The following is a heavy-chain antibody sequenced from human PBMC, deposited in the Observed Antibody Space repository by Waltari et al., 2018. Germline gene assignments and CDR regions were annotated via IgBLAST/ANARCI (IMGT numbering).Heavy chain of an antibody. J-gene: IGHJ4*02. CDR3: ARGYSGTYRADY. CDR1: GFTFRPYW. D-gene: IGHD1-26*01. CDR2: INGDGSNT. Sequence: EVRQVESGGGVVQPGGSLRVSCAAPGFTFRPYWMHWVRQVPGTGLVLVSRINGDGSNTTYADSVRGRFTISRDNAKNTLYLQMNSLRAEDTALYYCARGYSGTYRADYWGQGTLVTVSS. V-gene: IGHV3-74*01.